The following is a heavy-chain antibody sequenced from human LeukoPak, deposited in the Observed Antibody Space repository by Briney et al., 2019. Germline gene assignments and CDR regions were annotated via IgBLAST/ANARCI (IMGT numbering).Heavy chain of an antibody. CDR3: AKTQNTVTTRKYYFDY. J-gene: IGHJ4*02. CDR2: ISGSGGST. CDR1: GFTFSSYG. V-gene: IGHV3-23*01. Sequence: GGSLRLSCAASGFTFSSYGMSWVRQAPGKGLEWVSAISGSGGSTYYADSVKGRFTISRDNSKNTLYLQMNSLRAEDTAVYYCAKTQNTVTTRKYYFDYWGQGTLVTVSS. D-gene: IGHD4-17*01.